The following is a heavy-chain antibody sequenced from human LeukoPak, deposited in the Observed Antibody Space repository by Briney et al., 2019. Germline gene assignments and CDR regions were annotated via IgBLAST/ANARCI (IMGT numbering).Heavy chain of an antibody. V-gene: IGHV3-21*01. D-gene: IGHD2-2*01. J-gene: IGHJ4*02. Sequence: GGSLRLSCAASGFTFSSYSMNWVRQAPGKGLEWVSSISSSSSYIYYADSVKGRFTISRDNAKNSLYLQMNSLRAEDTAVYYCARGRYSSRSGGYYFDIWGQGTLVTVSS. CDR1: GFTFSSYS. CDR3: ARGRYSSRSGGYYFDI. CDR2: ISSSSSYI.